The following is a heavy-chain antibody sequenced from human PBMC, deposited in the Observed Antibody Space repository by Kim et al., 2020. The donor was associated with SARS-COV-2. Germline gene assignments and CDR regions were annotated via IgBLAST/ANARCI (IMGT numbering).Heavy chain of an antibody. J-gene: IGHJ4*02. CDR1: GFTFSSYS. CDR3: ARESYYYGSGTFDY. Sequence: GGSLRLSCAASGFTFSSYSMNWVRQAPGKGLEWVSYISSSSSTIYYADSVKGRFTISRDNAKNSLYLKMNSLRDEDTAVYYCARESYYYGSGTFDYWGQGTLVTVSS. CDR2: ISSSSSTI. V-gene: IGHV3-48*02. D-gene: IGHD3-10*01.